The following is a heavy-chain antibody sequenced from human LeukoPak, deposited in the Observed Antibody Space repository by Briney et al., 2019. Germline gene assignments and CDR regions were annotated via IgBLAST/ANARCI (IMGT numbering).Heavy chain of an antibody. CDR3: VQSEYPISAYHPDF. D-gene: IGHD2/OR15-2a*01. CDR2: IYTTGRT. CDR1: GVSLRRYW. J-gene: IGHJ4*02. V-gene: IGHV4-4*07. Sequence: SETLSLTCDVSGVSLRRYWWSWLRKPAAKGLEWIGRIYTTGRTNYSLSFHSRVTMSIDMSSNQFSLTLRSVTAADPPVYCCVQSEYPISAYHPDFWGQGAPVTVSS.